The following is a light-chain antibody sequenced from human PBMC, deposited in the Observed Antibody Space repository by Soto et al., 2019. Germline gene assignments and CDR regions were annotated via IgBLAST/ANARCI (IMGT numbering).Light chain of an antibody. CDR3: QQYNNWPPWT. CDR2: GAS. J-gene: IGKJ1*01. CDR1: QSVSSN. V-gene: IGKV3-15*01. Sequence: ERGMTQSPATLSVSPGERATLSCRPSQSVSSNLAWYQQKPGQAPRLLIYGASTRATGIPARFSGSGSGTEFTLTISSLQSEDFAVYYCQQYNNWPPWTFGQGTKVEIK.